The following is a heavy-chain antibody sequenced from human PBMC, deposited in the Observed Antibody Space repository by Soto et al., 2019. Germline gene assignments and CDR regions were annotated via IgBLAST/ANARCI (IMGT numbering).Heavy chain of an antibody. Sequence: EVQLAETGGGLIQPGGSLRLSCAVSGFTVSDNYMTWVRQAPGEGLQWVSSIYAGGGTYYADSVKGRFTISRDTSKNTVYLQMNSLRAEDTAVYYCARVMVYGSNHFDYWGQGTLVTVSS. J-gene: IGHJ4*02. D-gene: IGHD4-4*01. CDR3: ARVMVYGSNHFDY. CDR1: GFTVSDNY. V-gene: IGHV3-53*02. CDR2: IYAGGGT.